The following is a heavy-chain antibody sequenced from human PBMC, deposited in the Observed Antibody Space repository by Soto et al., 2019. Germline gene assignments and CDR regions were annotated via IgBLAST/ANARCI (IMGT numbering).Heavy chain of an antibody. CDR1: GGSISSSYY. CDR3: ATLWFGEGNY. J-gene: IGHJ4*02. Sequence: SETLSLTCTVSGGSISSSYYWGWIRQPPGKGLEWIGSIYYSGSTYYNPSLKSRVTISVDTSKNQFSLKLSSVTAADTAVYYCATLWFGEGNYWGQGTLVTVSS. V-gene: IGHV4-39*01. CDR2: IYYSGST. D-gene: IGHD3-10*01.